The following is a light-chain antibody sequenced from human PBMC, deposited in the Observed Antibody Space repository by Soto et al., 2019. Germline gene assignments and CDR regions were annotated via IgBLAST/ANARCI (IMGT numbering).Light chain of an antibody. Sequence: DIVMTQTPLSSPVTLGQAASISCRSSQRLVHNDGNTYLSWFQQRPGQPPRLLIYKVSDRFSGVPDRVSGSVAGTDFTLTIRRLEAEDVGVYYCMQATQSPWTFGQGTKVEIK. V-gene: IGKV2-24*01. J-gene: IGKJ1*01. CDR3: MQATQSPWT. CDR1: QRLVHNDGNTY. CDR2: KVS.